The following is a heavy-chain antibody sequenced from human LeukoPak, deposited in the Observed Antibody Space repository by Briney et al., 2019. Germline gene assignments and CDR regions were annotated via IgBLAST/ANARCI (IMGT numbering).Heavy chain of an antibody. J-gene: IGHJ4*02. CDR3: ARAGYDFWSGYCFDY. D-gene: IGHD3-3*01. Sequence: SETLSLTCTVSGGSVNSGTYYWSWIRQPPGKGLEWIGNIYYSGSAYYNPSLKSRVTMSVDTSKNQFSLKLSSVTAADTAVYYCARAGYDFWSGYCFDYWGQGTLVTVSS. V-gene: IGHV4-39*07. CDR2: IYYSGSA. CDR1: GGSVNSGTYY.